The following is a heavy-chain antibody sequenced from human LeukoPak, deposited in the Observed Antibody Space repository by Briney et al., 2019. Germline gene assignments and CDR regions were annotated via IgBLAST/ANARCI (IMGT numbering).Heavy chain of an antibody. J-gene: IGHJ4*02. CDR1: GFTFSAYW. D-gene: IGHD5-24*01. Sequence: QAGGSLRLSCAASGFTFSAYWMTWVRQAPGKGLEWVANIKEDGTEKNYEDSVKGRFTISRDNVKKSLYLEMNSLRVEDTAVYYCARGRWSDYWGQGTQVTVSS. CDR2: IKEDGTEK. CDR3: ARGRWSDY. V-gene: IGHV3-7*01.